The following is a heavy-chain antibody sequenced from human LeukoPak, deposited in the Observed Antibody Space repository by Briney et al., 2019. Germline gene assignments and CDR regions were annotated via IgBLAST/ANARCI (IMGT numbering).Heavy chain of an antibody. CDR1: GFTFSSYG. CDR2: ISPSGDIT. D-gene: IGHD5-18*01. J-gene: IGHJ4*02. Sequence: HPGGSLRLSCAASGFTFSSYGMNWVRQAPGKGLEWVSGISPSGDITYYADSVKGRFTISRDNSKNTVYLQVNSLRAEDTAVFYCAKDRAWLQFWSWGQGTLVTVSS. V-gene: IGHV3-23*01. CDR3: AKDRAWLQFWS.